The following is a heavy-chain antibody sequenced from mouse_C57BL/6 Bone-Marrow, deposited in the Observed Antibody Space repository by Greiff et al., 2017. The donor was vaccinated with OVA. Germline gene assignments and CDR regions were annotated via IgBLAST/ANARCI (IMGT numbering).Heavy chain of an antibody. CDR1: GYTFTSYW. J-gene: IGHJ2*01. V-gene: IGHV1-55*01. CDR3: ARRSTVVARDY. CDR2: IYPGSGST. D-gene: IGHD1-1*01. Sequence: VQLQQPGAELVKPGASVKMSCKASGYTFTSYWITWVKQRPGQGLEWIGDIYPGSGSTNYNEKFKSKATLTVDTSSSTAYMQRSSLTSEDSAVDYCARRSTVVARDYWGQGTTLTVSS.